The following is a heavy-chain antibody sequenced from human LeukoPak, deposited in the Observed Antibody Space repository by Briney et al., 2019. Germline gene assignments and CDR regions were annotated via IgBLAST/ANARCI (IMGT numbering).Heavy chain of an antibody. Sequence: ASVKVSCKASGYTFSSYGISWVRQAPGQGLEWMGWISAYNGNTNYAQNLQGRVTMTTDTSTSTAYMELRSLRSDDTAVYYCARDLKRGYSSGRYSWGTGSSNDYWGQGTLVTASS. CDR2: ISAYNGNT. V-gene: IGHV1-18*01. D-gene: IGHD6-19*01. CDR1: GYTFSSYG. CDR3: ARDLKRGYSSGRYSWGTGSSNDY. J-gene: IGHJ4*02.